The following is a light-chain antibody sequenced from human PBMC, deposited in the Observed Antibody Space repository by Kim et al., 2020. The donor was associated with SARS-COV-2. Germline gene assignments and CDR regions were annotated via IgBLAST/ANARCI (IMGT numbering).Light chain of an antibody. Sequence: VSPGQTASITCSGDKVGNKYACWYQQKPGQSPVLVIYQDSKRPSGIPERFSGSNSGNTATLTISGTQAMDESDYYCQAWDSSTVVFGGGTKLTVL. CDR2: QDS. J-gene: IGLJ2*01. CDR1: KVGNKY. V-gene: IGLV3-1*01. CDR3: QAWDSSTVV.